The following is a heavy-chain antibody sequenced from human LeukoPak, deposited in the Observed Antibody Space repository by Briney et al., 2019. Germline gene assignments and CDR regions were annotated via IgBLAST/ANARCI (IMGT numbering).Heavy chain of an antibody. Sequence: GGSLRLSCAASVFTFSTYNMNCVRQAPGKGLEWVSSISSSSISISYADSLKGRFPISRDNAKNSLYLQMNSLRAEDMALYYCAKGSRGVISLGWFDPWGQGTLVTVSS. CDR1: VFTFSTYN. J-gene: IGHJ5*02. CDR3: AKGSRGVISLGWFDP. CDR2: ISSSSISI. D-gene: IGHD3-10*01. V-gene: IGHV3-21*04.